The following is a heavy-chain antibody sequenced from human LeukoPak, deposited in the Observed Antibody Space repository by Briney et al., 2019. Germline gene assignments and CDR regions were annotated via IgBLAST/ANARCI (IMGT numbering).Heavy chain of an antibody. J-gene: IGHJ4*02. V-gene: IGHV3-30*03. CDR2: ISYDGSNK. CDR3: ATAISRGDY. CDR1: GFTFSSYG. Sequence: GGSLRLSCAASGFTFSSYGMHWVRQAPGKGLEWVAVISYDGSNKYYADSVKGRFTISRDNSKNTLYLQMNSLIAEDTAVYYCATAISRGDYWGQGTLVTVSS.